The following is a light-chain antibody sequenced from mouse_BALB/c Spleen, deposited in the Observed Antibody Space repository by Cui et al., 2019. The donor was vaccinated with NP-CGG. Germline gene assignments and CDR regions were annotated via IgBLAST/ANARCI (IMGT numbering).Light chain of an antibody. V-gene: IGLV1*01. CDR2: GTN. CDR1: TGAVTTINY. Sequence: QADVTQESALTTSSGETVTLTCRSSTGAVTTINYANWVQEKPDHLFTGLIGGTNNRAQGVPARFSGSLIGDKAALTITGAQTEDEAIYFCVLWYSNHWVFGGGTKLTVL. J-gene: IGLJ1*01. CDR3: VLWYSNHWV.